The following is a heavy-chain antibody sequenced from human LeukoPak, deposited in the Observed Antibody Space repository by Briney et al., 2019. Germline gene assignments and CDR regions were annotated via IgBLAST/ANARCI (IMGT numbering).Heavy chain of an antibody. CDR2: IYSGGST. J-gene: IGHJ4*02. V-gene: IGHV3-53*01. D-gene: IGHD2-2*01. Sequence: GGSLRLSCAASEFSVGSNYMTWVRQAPGKGLEWVSLIYSGGSTYYADSVKGRFTISRDNSKNTLYMQMNSLRAEDTAVYYCAKAVVIVPTATPFDYWGQGTLVTVSS. CDR3: AKAVVIVPTATPFDY. CDR1: EFSVGSNY.